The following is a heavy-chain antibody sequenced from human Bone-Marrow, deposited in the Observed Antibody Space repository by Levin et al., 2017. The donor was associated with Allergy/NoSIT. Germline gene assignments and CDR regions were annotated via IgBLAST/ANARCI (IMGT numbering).Heavy chain of an antibody. CDR2: INGNGLDK. J-gene: IGHJ4*02. D-gene: IGHD1-14*01. V-gene: IGHV3-23*01. CDR3: VKGMHVGAGTTGDH. Sequence: QPGGSLRLSCVASGFIFKNYAMTWVRQAPGQGLEWVPGINGNGLDKFYRDPVKGRFTISRDNSRNTVDLQMKGLRGEDTAVEQCVKGMHVGAGTTGDHWGQGTLVIVSS. CDR1: GFIFKNYA.